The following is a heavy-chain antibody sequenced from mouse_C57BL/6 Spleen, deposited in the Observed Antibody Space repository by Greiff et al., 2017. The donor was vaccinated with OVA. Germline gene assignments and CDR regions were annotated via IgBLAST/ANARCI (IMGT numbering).Heavy chain of an antibody. V-gene: IGHV1-72*01. CDR3: GGGAYYGYDGGFAY. D-gene: IGHD2-9*01. Sequence: QVQLQQPGAELVKPGASVKLSCKASGYTFTSYWMHWVKQRPGRGLEWIGRIDPNSGGTKYNEKFKSKATLTVDKPSSTAYMQLSSLTSEDSAVYDGGGGAYYGYDGGFAYWGQGTLVTVSA. CDR2: IDPNSGGT. J-gene: IGHJ3*01. CDR1: GYTFTSYW.